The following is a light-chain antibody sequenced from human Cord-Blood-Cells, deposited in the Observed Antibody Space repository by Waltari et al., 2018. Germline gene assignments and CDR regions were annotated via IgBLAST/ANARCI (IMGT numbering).Light chain of an antibody. Sequence: QSALTQPASVSGSPGQSITISCTGTSSDVGSYNLLAWYQQHPGKAPKLMIYESSKRPSGVSNRFSGSKSGNTASLTISGLQAEDEADYYCCSYAGSSTYVFGTGTKVTVL. CDR1: SSDVGSYNL. CDR2: ESS. CDR3: CSYAGSSTYV. J-gene: IGLJ1*01. V-gene: IGLV2-23*01.